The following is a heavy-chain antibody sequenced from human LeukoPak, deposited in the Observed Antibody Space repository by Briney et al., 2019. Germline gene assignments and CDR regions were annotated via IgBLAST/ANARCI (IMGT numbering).Heavy chain of an antibody. V-gene: IGHV3-23*01. J-gene: IGHJ4*02. CDR3: AKEGKLLWFGELSAQYCFDY. CDR1: GFTFSNYA. Sequence: GGSLRLSCAASGFTFSNYAMSWVRQAPGKGLEWVSTISGSGGSTYYADSVKGRSTISRDKSKNTLYLQMNSLRAEDTAVYYCAKEGKLLWFGELSAQYCFDYWGQGTLVTVSS. D-gene: IGHD3-10*01. CDR2: ISGSGGST.